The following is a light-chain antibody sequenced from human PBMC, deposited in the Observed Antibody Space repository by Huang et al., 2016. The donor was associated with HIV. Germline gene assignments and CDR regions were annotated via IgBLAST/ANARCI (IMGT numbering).Light chain of an antibody. CDR1: QRISSH. CDR3: QQSYSAPLT. V-gene: IGKV1-39*01. CDR2: AAS. Sequence: DIQMTQSPSSLSASVGDRVTITCRASQRISSHLNWYQQKPGKAPKLLIYAASNLQSGVPSRFSGSGSGTDVTLTISSLQPEDFATYYCQQSYSAPLTFGGGTKVEIK. J-gene: IGKJ4*01.